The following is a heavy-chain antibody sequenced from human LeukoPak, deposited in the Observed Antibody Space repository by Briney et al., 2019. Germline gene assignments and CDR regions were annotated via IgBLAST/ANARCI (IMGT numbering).Heavy chain of an antibody. D-gene: IGHD5-12*01. CDR1: GGPISRGDYY. V-gene: IGHV4-30-4*01. J-gene: IGHJ4*02. CDR3: ARQYSGYDWEDY. CDR2: IYYSGSP. Sequence: SQTLSLTCTVSGGPISRGDYYGRWIPQPPAKVLEWIEYIYYSGSPCYNPSRKIRVTQSVDTSKNQFSLKLSSVTAADTAVYYCARQYSGYDWEDYWGQGTLVTVSS.